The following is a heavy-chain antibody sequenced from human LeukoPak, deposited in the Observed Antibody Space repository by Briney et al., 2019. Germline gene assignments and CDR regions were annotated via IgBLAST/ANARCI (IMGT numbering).Heavy chain of an antibody. CDR1: GGSISSSNW. J-gene: IGHJ6*02. V-gene: IGHV4-4*02. CDR2: IYHSGST. CDR3: AGGRIQLWLHFYGMDV. D-gene: IGHD5-18*01. Sequence: PSETLSLTCAVSGGSISSSNWWSWVRQPPGKGLEWIGEIYHSGSTNYNPSLKSRVTISVDKSKNQFSLKLSSVTAANTAVYYCAGGRIQLWLHFYGMDVWGQGTTVTVSS.